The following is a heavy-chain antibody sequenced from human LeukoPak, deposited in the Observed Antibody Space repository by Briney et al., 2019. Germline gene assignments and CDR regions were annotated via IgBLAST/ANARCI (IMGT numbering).Heavy chain of an antibody. CDR2: ISGDGGST. V-gene: IGHV3-43*02. J-gene: IGHJ3*02. Sequence: GGSLRLSCAASGFAFSSQAMGWVRQAPGKGLEWVSLISGDGGSTYYADSVKGRFTISRDNSKNSLFLQMNSLRTEDTALYYCAKDILSEQWHDAFDIWGQGTMVTVSS. CDR1: GFAFSSQA. D-gene: IGHD6-19*01. CDR3: AKDILSEQWHDAFDI.